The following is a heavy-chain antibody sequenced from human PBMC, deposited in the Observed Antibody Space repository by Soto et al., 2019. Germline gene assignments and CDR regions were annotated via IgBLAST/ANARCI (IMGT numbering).Heavy chain of an antibody. V-gene: IGHV3-30-3*01. CDR1: GFTFSRYT. CDR2: TSYDGSTK. Sequence: QVQLVESGGGVVQPGRSLRLSCAASGFTFSRYTMHWVRQAPGKGLEWVAVTSYDGSTKYYADSVKGRFTISRDNSXYTLYLQRTSLRAEDTAVYYCAKDGGFDYGFWYFDLWGRGTLVTVSS. J-gene: IGHJ2*01. D-gene: IGHD4-17*01. CDR3: AKDGGFDYGFWYFDL.